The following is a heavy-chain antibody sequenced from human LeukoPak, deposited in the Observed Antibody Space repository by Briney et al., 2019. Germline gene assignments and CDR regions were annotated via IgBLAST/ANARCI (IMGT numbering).Heavy chain of an antibody. J-gene: IGHJ4*02. CDR1: GFTFSSYA. V-gene: IGHV3-23*01. CDR2: ISGSGGST. CDR3: AKDPLRYCSSTSCYQGFDY. Sequence: GGSLRLSCAASGFTFSSYAMSWVRQAPGKGLEWVSAISGSGGSTYYADSVKGRFTISRDNSKNTLYLQMNSLRAEDTAVYYCAKDPLRYCSSTSCYQGFDYWGQGTLVAVSS. D-gene: IGHD2-2*01.